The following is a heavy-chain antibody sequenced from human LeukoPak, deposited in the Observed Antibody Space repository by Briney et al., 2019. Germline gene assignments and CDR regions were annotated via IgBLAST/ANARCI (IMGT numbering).Heavy chain of an antibody. Sequence: SETLSLTCTVSGGSISSYYWSWIRQPAGKGLEWIGRIYTSGSTNYNPSLKSRVTMSVDTSKNQFSLKLSSVTAADTAVYYCARDFQVVDTAMGPFQATAIGCASYMDVWGKGTTVTASS. V-gene: IGHV4-4*07. CDR2: IYTSGST. CDR1: GGSISSYY. J-gene: IGHJ6*03. D-gene: IGHD5-18*01. CDR3: ARDFQVVDTAMGPFQATAIGCASYMDV.